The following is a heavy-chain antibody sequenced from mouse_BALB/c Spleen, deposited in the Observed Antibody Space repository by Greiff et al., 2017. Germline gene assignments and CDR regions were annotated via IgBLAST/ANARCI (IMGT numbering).Heavy chain of an antibody. Sequence: EVQLQQSGPGLVKPSQTVSLTCTVTGISITTGNYRWSWIRQFPGNKLEWIGYIYYSGTITYNPSLTSRTTITRDTSKNQFFLEMNSLTAEDTATYYCARERYDGFAYWGQGTLVTVSA. V-gene: IGHV3-5*02. CDR3: ARERYDGFAY. J-gene: IGHJ3*01. D-gene: IGHD2-14*01. CDR2: IYYSGTI. CDR1: GISITTGNYR.